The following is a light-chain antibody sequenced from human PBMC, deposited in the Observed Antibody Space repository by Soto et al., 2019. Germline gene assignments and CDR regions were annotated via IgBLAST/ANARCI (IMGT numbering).Light chain of an antibody. CDR3: QQYSSSPVT. J-gene: IGKJ4*01. V-gene: IGKV3-20*01. Sequence: EIVLAQSPGTPSLSPGERATLSCRASQRVSNTYLAWYQQKPGQAPRLLIYGVSSRATGIPDRFSGSGSGTDFTLTISRLEPEDFAVYYCQQYSSSPVTFGGGTTVEIK. CDR2: GVS. CDR1: QRVSNTY.